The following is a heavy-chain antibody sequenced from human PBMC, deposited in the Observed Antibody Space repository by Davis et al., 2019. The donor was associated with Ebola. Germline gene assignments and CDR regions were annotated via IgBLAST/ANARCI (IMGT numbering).Heavy chain of an antibody. CDR3: VRASSGSYYSVFDN. CDR2: ISSSGGTT. J-gene: IGHJ4*02. V-gene: IGHV3-48*02. D-gene: IGHD1-26*01. CDR1: GFTFPANS. Sequence: PGGSLRLSCITSGFTFPANSMNWVRQAPGKGLEWISYISSSGGTTYYADFVQGRFTISRDNAKKSLYLQMNSLRDEDTAVYYCVRASSGSYYSVFDNWGQGSLVTVTS.